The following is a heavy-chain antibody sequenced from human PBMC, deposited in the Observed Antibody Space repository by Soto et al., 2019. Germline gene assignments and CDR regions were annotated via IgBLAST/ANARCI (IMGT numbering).Heavy chain of an antibody. CDR3: ARSHCSGGSCYLEGYYYYYGMDV. V-gene: IGHV5-51*01. D-gene: IGHD2-15*01. CDR2: IYPGDSDT. CDR1: GYSFTRYW. J-gene: IGHJ6*02. Sequence: PGESLKISCKGSGYSFTRYWIGWVRQMPGKGLEWMGIIYPGDSDTRYSPSFQGQVTISADKSISTAYLQWSSLKASDTAMYYCARSHCSGGSCYLEGYYYYYGMDVWGQGTTVTVSS.